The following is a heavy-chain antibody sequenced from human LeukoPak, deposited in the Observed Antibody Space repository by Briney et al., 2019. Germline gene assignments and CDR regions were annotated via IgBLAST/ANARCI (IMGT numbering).Heavy chain of an antibody. J-gene: IGHJ5*02. CDR1: GYSISSAYY. CDR2: IHHSGNT. D-gene: IGHD3-22*01. CDR3: ASPTNYYDSSGYYL. V-gene: IGHV4-38-2*02. Sequence: SETLSLTCSVSGYSISSAYYWGWIRQPPGKGLEWIGSIHHSGNTYYNSSLKSAVTASVDTTTNQFSLKLTSATAADTAVYYCASPTNYYDSSGYYLWGQGTVVTVSS.